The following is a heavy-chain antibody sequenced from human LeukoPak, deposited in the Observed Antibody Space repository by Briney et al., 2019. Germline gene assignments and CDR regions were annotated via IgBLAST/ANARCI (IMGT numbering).Heavy chain of an antibody. J-gene: IGHJ5*02. Sequence: SETLSLTCTVSGGSISSYDWSWIRQPPGRGLEWIAYISYSGSTDYNPSLKSRVTISIDTSKNQFSLKLSSVTAADTAVYYCARSEAPMVRGVIMVNWVDPWGQGTLVTVSS. CDR2: ISYSGST. V-gene: IGHV4-59*01. CDR3: ARSEAPMVRGVIMVNWVDP. D-gene: IGHD3-10*01. CDR1: GGSISSYD.